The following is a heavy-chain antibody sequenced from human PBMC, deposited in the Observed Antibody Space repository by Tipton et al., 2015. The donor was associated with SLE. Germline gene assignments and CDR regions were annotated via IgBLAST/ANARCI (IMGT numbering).Heavy chain of an antibody. CDR3: ARDRGSGWFDGFDI. CDR2: TYYRSKWFN. V-gene: IGHV6-1*01. CDR1: GDSVSSNSAA. D-gene: IGHD6-19*01. J-gene: IGHJ3*02. Sequence: LKLSCAISGDSVSSNSAAWNWIRQSPSSGLEWLGRTYYRSKWFNDYAASLKSRITINPDTSKNQFSLQLNSVTPEDTAVYYCARDRGSGWFDGFDIWGQGTMVTVSS.